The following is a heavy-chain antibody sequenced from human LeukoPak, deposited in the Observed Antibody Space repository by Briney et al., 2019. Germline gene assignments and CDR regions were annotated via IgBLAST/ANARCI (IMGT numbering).Heavy chain of an antibody. CDR1: GYTFTSYG. CDR2: ISAYNGNT. Sequence: ASVKVSCKASGYTFTSYGISWVRQAPGQGLEWMGWISAYNGNTNYAQKLQGRVTMTTDTSTSTAYMELRSLRSDDTAVYYCARDRHYDFWSGLMAFDYWGQGTLVTVSS. D-gene: IGHD3-3*01. V-gene: IGHV1-18*01. J-gene: IGHJ4*02. CDR3: ARDRHYDFWSGLMAFDY.